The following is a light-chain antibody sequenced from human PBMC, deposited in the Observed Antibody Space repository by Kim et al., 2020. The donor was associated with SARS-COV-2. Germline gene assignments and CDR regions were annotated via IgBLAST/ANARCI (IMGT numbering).Light chain of an antibody. V-gene: IGLV3-1*01. CDR3: PAWDISTAWA. CDR1: KLGDKY. J-gene: IGLJ3*02. Sequence: SYELTQPPSVSVSPGQTASITCSGDKLGDKYACWYQQKPGQSPVLVIYQDSKRPSGIPERFSGSNSGNTATLTISGTQAMDEADYYCPAWDISTAWAFGG. CDR2: QDS.